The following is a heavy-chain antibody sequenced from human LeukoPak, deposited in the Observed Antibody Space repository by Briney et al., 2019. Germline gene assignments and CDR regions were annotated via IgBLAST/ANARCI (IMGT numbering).Heavy chain of an antibody. CDR1: GFTFSNYW. Sequence: TGGSLRLSCAASGFTFSNYWMHWVRQAPGKGLVWVSRIKGDGSRTIYADSVKGRFTISRDNAKNTLYLQMKSLRAEDTAVYYCVRDWDHFDFDSWGLGTLVTVSS. CDR2: IKGDGSRT. CDR3: VRDWDHFDFDS. J-gene: IGHJ5*01. V-gene: IGHV3-74*01. D-gene: IGHD3-9*01.